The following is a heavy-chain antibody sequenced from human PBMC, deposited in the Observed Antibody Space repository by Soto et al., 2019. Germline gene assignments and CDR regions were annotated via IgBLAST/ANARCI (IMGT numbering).Heavy chain of an antibody. Sequence: GGSLRLSCAASGFTFSSYSMNWVRQAPGKGLEWVSYISSSSSTIYYADSVKGRFTISRDNAKNSLYLQMNSLRDEDTAVYYCAREYYDILTGLNWFDPWGQRTPVTGSS. CDR1: GFTFSSYS. CDR2: ISSSSSTI. CDR3: AREYYDILTGLNWFDP. D-gene: IGHD3-9*01. J-gene: IGHJ5*02. V-gene: IGHV3-48*02.